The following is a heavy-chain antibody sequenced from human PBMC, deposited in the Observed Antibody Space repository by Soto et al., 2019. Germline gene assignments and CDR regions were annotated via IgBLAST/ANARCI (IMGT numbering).Heavy chain of an antibody. CDR1: GFTFSSYS. D-gene: IGHD4-17*01. V-gene: IGHV3-21*01. CDR3: ARVQDYGDSGNAIDY. Sequence: GGSLRLSCAASGFTFSSYSMNWVRQAPGKGLEWVSSISSSSSYIYYADSVKGRFTISRDNAKNSLYLQMNSLRAEDTAVYYCARVQDYGDSGNAIDYWGQGTLVTVSS. CDR2: ISSSSSYI. J-gene: IGHJ4*02.